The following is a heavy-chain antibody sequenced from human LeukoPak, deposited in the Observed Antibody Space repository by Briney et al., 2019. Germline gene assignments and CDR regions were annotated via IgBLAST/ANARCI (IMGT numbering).Heavy chain of an antibody. CDR1: GGSIGSSSYY. Sequence: KPSETLSLTCTVSGGSIGSSSYYWGWIRQPPGKGLEWIGSIYYSGSTYYNPSLKSRVTISVDTSKNQFSLKLSSVTAADTAVYYCASPLGYCSGGSCEASAFDIWGQGTMVTVSS. D-gene: IGHD2-15*01. CDR2: IYYSGST. V-gene: IGHV4-39*01. CDR3: ASPLGYCSGGSCEASAFDI. J-gene: IGHJ3*02.